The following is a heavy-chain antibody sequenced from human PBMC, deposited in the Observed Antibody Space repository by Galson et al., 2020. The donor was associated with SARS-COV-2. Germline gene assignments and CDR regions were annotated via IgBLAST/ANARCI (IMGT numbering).Heavy chain of an antibody. CDR1: GFAFSAYA. D-gene: IGHD6-13*01. CDR3: LAYSSTRHNY. Sequence: GGSLRLSCSASGFAFSAYAMHWVRQAPGKGLQYVSALSSTGGTSFYADSVSGRFTMYRDNSKNTFYLQMTGLRVEDTAFYYCLAYSSTRHNYWGRGTRVTVSS. V-gene: IGHV3-64D*09. J-gene: IGHJ4*02. CDR2: LSSTGGTS.